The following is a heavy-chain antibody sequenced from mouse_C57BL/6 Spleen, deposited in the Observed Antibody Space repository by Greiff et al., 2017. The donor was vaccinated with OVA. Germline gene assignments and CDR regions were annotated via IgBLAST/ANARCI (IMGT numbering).Heavy chain of an antibody. J-gene: IGHJ2*01. CDR3: ASGRLHLDY. Sequence: VQLQQSGPELVKPGASVKISCKASGYTFTDYYMNWVKQSHGKSLEWIGDINPNNGGTSYNPQFKGQATLTVDKSSSTAYLELRSLTSEDAAVYYCASGRLHLDYWGQGTTLTVSS. D-gene: IGHD3-2*02. CDR2: INPNNGGT. CDR1: GYTFTDYY. V-gene: IGHV1-26*01.